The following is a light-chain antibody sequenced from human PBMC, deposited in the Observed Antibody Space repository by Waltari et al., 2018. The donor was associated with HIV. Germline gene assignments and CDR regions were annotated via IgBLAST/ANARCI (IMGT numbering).Light chain of an antibody. J-gene: IGKJ1*01. V-gene: IGKV3-15*01. Sequence: EIVMTQSPATLSVSPGERVTLSCRASQSVNDKLAWYQQKPGQPPRLLIYDASTRATAIPARFSGSGSVTEFTLTISSLQSEDSAVYYCQQYNKWPLWTFGQGTKVEIK. CDR1: QSVNDK. CDR3: QQYNKWPLWT. CDR2: DAS.